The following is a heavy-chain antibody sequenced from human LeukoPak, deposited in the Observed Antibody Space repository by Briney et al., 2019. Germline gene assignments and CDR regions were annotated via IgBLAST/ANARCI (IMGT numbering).Heavy chain of an antibody. D-gene: IGHD2-2*01. J-gene: IGHJ4*02. V-gene: IGHV4-34*01. CDR3: ASMRKGVVPAAADY. CDR2: INHNGST. CDR1: GGSFSGYY. Sequence: SETLSLTCAVYGGSFSGYYWSWIRQPPGKGLEWIGEINHNGSTNYNPSLKSRVTISVDTSKNQFSLKLSSVTAADTAVYYCASMRKGVVPAAADYWGQGTLVTVSS.